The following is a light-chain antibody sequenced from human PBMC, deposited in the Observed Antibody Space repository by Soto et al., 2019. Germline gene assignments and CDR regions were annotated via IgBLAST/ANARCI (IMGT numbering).Light chain of an antibody. V-gene: IGLV6-57*04. CDR1: SGSIANNY. Sequence: NFMLTQPHSVSESPGKTLSISCTRSSGSIANNYVQWCQQRPGSAPTTVIYENNQRLSGVTDRFSGSTDGSSNSASLTISGLQTEDEADYYCQSYDSDFVVFGGGTKVTVL. J-gene: IGLJ2*01. CDR3: QSYDSDFVV. CDR2: ENN.